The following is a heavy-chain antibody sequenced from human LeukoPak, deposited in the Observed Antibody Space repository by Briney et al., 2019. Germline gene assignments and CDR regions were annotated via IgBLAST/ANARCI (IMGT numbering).Heavy chain of an antibody. CDR1: GGSISSGGYY. Sequence: SETLSLTCTVSGGSISSGGYYWSWIRQHPGKGLEWIGYIYYSGSTYYNPSLKSRVTISVDTSKNQFPLKLSSVTAADTAVYYCARVDYDSSGYYYASDAFDIWGQGTMVTVSS. V-gene: IGHV4-31*03. D-gene: IGHD3-22*01. CDR2: IYYSGST. CDR3: ARVDYDSSGYYYASDAFDI. J-gene: IGHJ3*02.